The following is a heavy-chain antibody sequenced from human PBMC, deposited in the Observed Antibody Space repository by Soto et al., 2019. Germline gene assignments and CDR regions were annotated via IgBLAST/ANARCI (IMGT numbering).Heavy chain of an antibody. Sequence: ASVKVSCKASGYSFTGHYMQWVRQAPGQGLEWMGWIDPKSGATKYAQKFQDRVTMTSDTSINTAYMYLSGLTSDDTAVYYCARDYDKSGYDYFDPWGRGTLVTVSS. CDR1: GYSFTGHY. CDR2: IDPKSGAT. V-gene: IGHV1-2*02. J-gene: IGHJ5*02. D-gene: IGHD3-22*01. CDR3: ARDYDKSGYDYFDP.